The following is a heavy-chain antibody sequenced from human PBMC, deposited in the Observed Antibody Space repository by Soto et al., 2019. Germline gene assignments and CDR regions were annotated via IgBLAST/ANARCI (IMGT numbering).Heavy chain of an antibody. D-gene: IGHD2-2*01. Sequence: PSETLSLTCAVYGGSFSGYYWGWIRQPPGKGLEWIGEINHSGSTNYNPSLKSRVTISVDTSKNQFSLKLSSVTAADTAVYYCARAVGYCSSTSCSKYYYYYMDVWGKGTTVTVSS. J-gene: IGHJ6*03. CDR1: GGSFSGYY. V-gene: IGHV4-34*01. CDR3: ARAVGYCSSTSCSKYYYYYMDV. CDR2: INHSGST.